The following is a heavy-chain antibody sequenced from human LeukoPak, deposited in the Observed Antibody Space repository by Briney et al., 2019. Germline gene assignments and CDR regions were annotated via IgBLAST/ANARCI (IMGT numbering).Heavy chain of an antibody. Sequence: SVKVSCKASGGTFSSYAISWVRQAPGQGLEWMGGIIPIFGTANYAQKFQGRVTITADESTSTAYMELSSLRSEGTAVYYCAKGYYDFWGGYGYFDYWGQGTLVTVSS. CDR1: GGTFSSYA. V-gene: IGHV1-69*13. CDR3: AKGYYDFWGGYGYFDY. J-gene: IGHJ4*02. D-gene: IGHD3-3*01. CDR2: IIPIFGTA.